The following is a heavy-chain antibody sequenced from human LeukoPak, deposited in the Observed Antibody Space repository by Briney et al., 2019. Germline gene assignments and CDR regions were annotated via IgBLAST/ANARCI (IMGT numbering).Heavy chain of an antibody. D-gene: IGHD3-10*01. V-gene: IGHV4-59*12. J-gene: IGHJ4*02. Sequence: SETLSLTCTVSGGSISSYYWSWIRQPPGKGLEWIGYIYYSGSTNYNPSLKSRVTISVDTSKNQFSLKLNSVTAADTAVYYCARGGGSVAFDYWGQGTLVTVSS. CDR2: IYYSGST. CDR1: GGSISSYY. CDR3: ARGGGSVAFDY.